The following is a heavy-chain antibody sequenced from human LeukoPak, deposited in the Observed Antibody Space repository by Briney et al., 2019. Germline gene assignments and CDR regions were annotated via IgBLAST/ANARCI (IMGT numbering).Heavy chain of an antibody. D-gene: IGHD6-19*01. CDR3: AGLEGRYSTDWFYFFDY. CDR2: MYLGGTT. CDR1: GGSISSLNL. J-gene: IGHJ4*02. V-gene: IGHV4-4*02. Sequence: SETLSLTCIVSGGSISSLNLWSWLRQPPGKGLEWIGDMYLGGTTNFNPSLKSRVTILIDKSKNQLSLQLTSVTAADTAVYYCAGLEGRYSTDWFYFFDYWGQGALVTVSS.